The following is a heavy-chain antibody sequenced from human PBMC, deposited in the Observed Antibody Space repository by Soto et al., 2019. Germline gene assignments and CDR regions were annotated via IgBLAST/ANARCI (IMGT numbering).Heavy chain of an antibody. CDR2: IYPGDSDT. CDR3: AISPLAPAGKGHQIYYHGMDV. J-gene: IGHJ6*02. Sequence: GDSLKISCKGSGYSFTSYWISWVRQMPGKGLEWMGIIYPGDSDTRYSPSFQGQVTISADKSISTAYLQWSSLKASDTAMYYCAISPLAPAGKGHQIYYHGMDVWGQGTTVTVSS. CDR1: GYSFTSYW. V-gene: IGHV5-51*01. D-gene: IGHD6-13*01.